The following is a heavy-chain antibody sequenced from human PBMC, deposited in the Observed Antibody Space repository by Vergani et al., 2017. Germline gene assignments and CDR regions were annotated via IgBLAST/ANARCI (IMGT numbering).Heavy chain of an antibody. CDR2: IKQDESEI. V-gene: IGHV3-7*01. CDR3: ATMWEIIQNLRTDWYFDL. CDR1: GFTISSFW. D-gene: IGHD1-26*01. Sequence: EVQLLESGGGLVQPGGSLRLSCAASGFTISSFWMIWVRQTPGKGLEWVANIKQDESEIYYVDSVKGRFTISRDNAKNSLFLQMNSLRDEDTAVYYCATMWEIIQNLRTDWYFDLWGRGTLVTVSS. J-gene: IGHJ2*01.